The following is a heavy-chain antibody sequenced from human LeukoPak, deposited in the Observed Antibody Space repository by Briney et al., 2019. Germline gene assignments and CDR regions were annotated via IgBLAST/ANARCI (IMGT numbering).Heavy chain of an antibody. D-gene: IGHD1-1*01. CDR3: VRDFSLTRLERPFDY. J-gene: IGHJ4*02. CDR2: IKQDGSEK. CDR1: GFTFSTYW. Sequence: GGSLRLSCAASGFTFSTYWMTWVRQAPGKGLEWVANIKQDGSEKYYVDSVKGRFTISKDNAKNSLYLQMNSLRAEDTAVYYCVRDFSLTRLERPFDYWGQGTLVTVSS. V-gene: IGHV3-7*01.